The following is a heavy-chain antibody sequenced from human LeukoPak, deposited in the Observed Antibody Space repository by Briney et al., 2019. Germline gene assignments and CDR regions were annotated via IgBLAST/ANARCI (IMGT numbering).Heavy chain of an antibody. CDR3: ARARTGDYFDY. CDR2: ISSSSNYI. J-gene: IGHJ4*02. Sequence: GGSLRLSCAASGFTFSSYSMNWVRQAPGRGLEWVSSISSSSNYIYYADSVKGRFTISRDNAKNSLYLQMNSLRAEGTAVYYCARARTGDYFDYWGQGTLVTVSS. D-gene: IGHD3/OR15-3a*01. CDR1: GFTFSSYS. V-gene: IGHV3-21*01.